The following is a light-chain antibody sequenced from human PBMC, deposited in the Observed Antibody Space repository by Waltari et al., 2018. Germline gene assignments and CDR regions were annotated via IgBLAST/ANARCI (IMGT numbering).Light chain of an antibody. CDR2: AAS. CDR3: QHSYSPPYT. CDR1: QSINRY. Sequence: DIQMTQSPSSLSASVGDRVTITCRASQSINRYLNWYPHKSPDAPKLLIYAASSLQSGVPSRFSGSGSGTDFTLTITSLQPEDFATYYCQHSYSPPYTFGQGTKLEIK. J-gene: IGKJ2*01. V-gene: IGKV1-39*01.